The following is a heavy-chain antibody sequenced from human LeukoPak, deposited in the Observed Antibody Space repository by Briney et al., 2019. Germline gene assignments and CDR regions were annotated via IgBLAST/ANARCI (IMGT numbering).Heavy chain of an antibody. CDR2: MSYSGST. Sequence: PGGSLRLSCTVSVDSISSSGYYWGWIRQPPGKGLECIGIMSYSGSTYYNPSLKSHVPMSVDTSKNHFSLKLSSVTAAGTAVYYCARQIYYDRSGYFYFNWGQGTLVTVSS. CDR1: VDSISSSGYY. V-gene: IGHV4-39*01. D-gene: IGHD3-22*01. J-gene: IGHJ4*02. CDR3: ARQIYYDRSGYFYFN.